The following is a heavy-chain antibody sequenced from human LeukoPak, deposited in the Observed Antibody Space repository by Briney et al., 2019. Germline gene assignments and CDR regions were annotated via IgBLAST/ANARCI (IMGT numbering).Heavy chain of an antibody. CDR1: GFTFSSYS. V-gene: IGHV3-21*05. CDR2: ISSSSSYI. CDR3: AREGNWGLFDY. Sequence: GGSLRLSCAASGFTFSSYSMNWVRQAPGKGLEWVSYISSSSSYIYYADSVKGRFTISRDNAKNSLYLQMNSLRAEDTAVYYCAREGNWGLFDYWGQGTLVTVSS. J-gene: IGHJ4*02. D-gene: IGHD7-27*01.